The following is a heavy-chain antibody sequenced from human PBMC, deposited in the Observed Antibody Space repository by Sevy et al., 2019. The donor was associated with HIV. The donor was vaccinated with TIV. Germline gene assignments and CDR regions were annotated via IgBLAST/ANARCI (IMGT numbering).Heavy chain of an antibody. V-gene: IGHV3-48*01. CDR2: INTLSDTI. Sequence: GGSLRLSCTASGFTFRRNSMNWVRQAPGKGLEWLAYINTLSDTIKYADSVKGRFTISRDNAKNSLYLQMNSLRVEDTAVYYCARDASVAVYYFDFWGQGTLVTVSS. J-gene: IGHJ4*02. CDR1: GFTFRRNS. D-gene: IGHD6-19*01. CDR3: ARDASVAVYYFDF.